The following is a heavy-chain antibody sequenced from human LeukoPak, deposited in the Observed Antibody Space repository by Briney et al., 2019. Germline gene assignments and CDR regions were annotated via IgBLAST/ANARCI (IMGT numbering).Heavy chain of an antibody. Sequence: GGSLRLSCGASGFTFSSYAMSWVRQAPGKGLEWVSAISGSGGSTYYADSVKGRFTISRDNSKNTLYLQMNSLRAEDTAVYYCAKDIHIVVVTARDAFDIWGQGTMVTVSS. V-gene: IGHV3-23*01. CDR1: GFTFSSYA. J-gene: IGHJ3*02. CDR2: ISGSGGST. D-gene: IGHD2-21*02. CDR3: AKDIHIVVVTARDAFDI.